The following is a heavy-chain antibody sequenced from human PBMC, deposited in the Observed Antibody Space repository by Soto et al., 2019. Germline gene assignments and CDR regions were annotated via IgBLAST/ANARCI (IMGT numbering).Heavy chain of an antibody. CDR1: RLTFSPYW. V-gene: IGHV3-7*03. D-gene: IGHD2-2*01. J-gene: IGHJ4*02. CDR2: IKEDGSVK. CDR3: GRDVSSEYASSLDV. Sequence: EGQLVESGGGLVQAGGSLRLTCEGFRLTFSPYWMTWVRQAPGKGLEWVASIKEDGSVKNYADSVKGRFTVSRDNVKRAMFLQMTAVRVDDTAVYFCGRDVSSEYASSLDVWGRGARVTVSS.